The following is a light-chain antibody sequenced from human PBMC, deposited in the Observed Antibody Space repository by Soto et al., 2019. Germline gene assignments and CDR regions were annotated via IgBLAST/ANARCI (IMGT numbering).Light chain of an antibody. CDR1: QSISTF. CDR3: HQTDTIPET. Sequence: DLQMTQSPSSLSASVGDRVTITCRASQSISTFLNWYQQRPGKAPKLLIYAAFTLQTGVPSRFSGRGSGTDFTLTISNLQPEDFATYYCHQTDTIPETFGQGTKVEIK. V-gene: IGKV1-39*01. J-gene: IGKJ1*01. CDR2: AAF.